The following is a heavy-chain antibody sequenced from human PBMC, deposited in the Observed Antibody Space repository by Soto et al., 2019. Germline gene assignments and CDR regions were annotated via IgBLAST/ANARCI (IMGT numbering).Heavy chain of an antibody. V-gene: IGHV3-23*01. CDR2: ISRSGGST. J-gene: IGHJ4*02. Sequence: QLLESGGGLVQPGGSLRLSCAASGFTFSSYDMNWVRQAPGKGLEWVSAISRSGGSTYYADSVEGRFTISRDNSKNTLHLQLNSLRADDTALYYCARGHTNFGPWFYFDYWGQGTLVTVFS. D-gene: IGHD1-1*01. CDR3: ARGHTNFGPWFYFDY. CDR1: GFTFSSYD.